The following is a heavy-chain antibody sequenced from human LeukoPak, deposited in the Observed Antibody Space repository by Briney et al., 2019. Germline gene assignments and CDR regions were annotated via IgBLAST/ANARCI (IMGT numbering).Heavy chain of an antibody. CDR1: GGSISSYY. D-gene: IGHD1-7*01. V-gene: IGHV4-59*06. CDR3: AREAWANWNYGLPDY. CDR2: IYYSGST. Sequence: SETLSLTCTVSGGSISSYYWSWIRQHPGKGLEWIGYIYYSGSTYYNPSLKSRVTISVDTSKNQFSLKLSSVTAADTAVYYCAREAWANWNYGLPDYWGQGTLVTVSS. J-gene: IGHJ4*02.